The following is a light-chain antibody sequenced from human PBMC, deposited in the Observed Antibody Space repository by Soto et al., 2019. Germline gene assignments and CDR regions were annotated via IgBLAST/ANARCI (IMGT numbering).Light chain of an antibody. CDR1: QSVSSSY. V-gene: IGKV3-20*01. CDR3: QQYGSSPRT. CDR2: GAS. Sequence: EIVLTQSPGTLSLSPGERATLSCRASQSVSSSYLAWYQQKPGQAPRLLLYGASSRATGIPDRFSGSGSGTDFTLTFSRLEPEDVAVYYCQQYGSSPRTFGQGTKLEIK. J-gene: IGKJ2*01.